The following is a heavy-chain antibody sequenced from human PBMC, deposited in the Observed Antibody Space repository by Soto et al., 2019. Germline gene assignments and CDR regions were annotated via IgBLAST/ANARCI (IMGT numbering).Heavy chain of an antibody. D-gene: IGHD6-19*01. CDR3: AKDTPYSSGWYTKRPTSSVNWFDP. V-gene: IGHV3-30*18. J-gene: IGHJ5*02. CDR2: ISYDGSNK. CDR1: GFTFSSYG. Sequence: SGGSLRLSCAASGFTFSSYGMHWVRQAPGKGLEWVAVISYDGSNKYYADSVKGRFTISRDNSKDTLYLQMNSLRAEDTAVYYCAKDTPYSSGWYTKRPTSSVNWFDPWGQGTLVTVSS.